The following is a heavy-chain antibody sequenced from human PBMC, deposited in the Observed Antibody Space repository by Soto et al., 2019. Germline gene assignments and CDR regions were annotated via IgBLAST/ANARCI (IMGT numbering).Heavy chain of an antibody. V-gene: IGHV4-59*01. CDR2: IYYTGSP. CDR1: GDSINNYY. J-gene: IGHJ4*02. CDR3: AKYRRTEAEGFTPDY. Sequence: SETLSLTCTVSGDSINNYYWSRIRQPPGKRLEWIGYIYYTGSPTYNPSLESRVTMSVDTSKNQFSLKLNSVNAADTAVYYCAKYRRTEAEGFTPDYWGQGTLVTVSS. D-gene: IGHD6-13*01.